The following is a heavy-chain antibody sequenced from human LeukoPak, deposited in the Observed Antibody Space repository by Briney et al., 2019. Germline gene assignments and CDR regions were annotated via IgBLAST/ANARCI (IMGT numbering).Heavy chain of an antibody. CDR3: ASVWVREPYFDY. V-gene: IGHV3-7*01. CDR2: IKPDGSET. J-gene: IGHJ4*02. Sequence: GGSLRLSCAASGFTFSSYWMSWVRQAPGKGLEWVANIKPDGSETSYVDSVKGRFTISRDNAKNSLYLQLNSLRAEDTAVYYCASVWVREPYFDYWGQGTLVTVSS. D-gene: IGHD3-10*01. CDR1: GFTFSSYW.